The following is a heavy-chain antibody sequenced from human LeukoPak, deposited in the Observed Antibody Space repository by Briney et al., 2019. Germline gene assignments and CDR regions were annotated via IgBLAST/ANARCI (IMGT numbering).Heavy chain of an antibody. J-gene: IGHJ4*02. CDR2: IYYSGNT. CDR3: ARAIRGKNVDTAMVTRFDY. Sequence: SETLSLTCTVSGGSISSGGYYWSWIRQHPGKGLEWIGYIYYSGNTYYNPSLKSRVTISVDTSKKQFSLKLSSVTAADTAVYYCARAIRGKNVDTAMVTRFDYWGQGTLVTVSS. D-gene: IGHD5-18*01. V-gene: IGHV4-31*03. CDR1: GGSISSGGYY.